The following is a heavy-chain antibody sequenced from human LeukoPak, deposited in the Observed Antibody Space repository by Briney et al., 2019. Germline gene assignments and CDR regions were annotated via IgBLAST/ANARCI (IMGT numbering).Heavy chain of an antibody. CDR1: GFTFSSYS. CDR2: ISGSSKII. CDR3: ARDYSSSGTFFGYYYGMDV. J-gene: IGHJ6*02. D-gene: IGHD2-2*01. Sequence: GGSLRLSCAASGFTFSSYSMNWVRQAPGKGLEWISYISGSSKIIHWAESLRGRFTISRDNAKNSLYLQMNSLRDEDTAVYYCARDYSSSGTFFGYYYGMDVWGQGTTVTVSS. V-gene: IGHV3-48*02.